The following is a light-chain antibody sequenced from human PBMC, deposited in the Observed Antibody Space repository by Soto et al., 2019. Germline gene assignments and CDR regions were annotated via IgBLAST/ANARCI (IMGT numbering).Light chain of an antibody. CDR1: QSVSSY. CDR2: EAS. V-gene: IGKV3-11*01. Sequence: EIVLTQSPATLSLSPGERATLSCRASQSVSSYLAWYQQKPGQAPRLLMYEASNRATGIPARFSGSGSGTDFTLTISSLEPEEFAVYYCQHYVTWPLTFGGGTKVE. CDR3: QHYVTWPLT. J-gene: IGKJ4*01.